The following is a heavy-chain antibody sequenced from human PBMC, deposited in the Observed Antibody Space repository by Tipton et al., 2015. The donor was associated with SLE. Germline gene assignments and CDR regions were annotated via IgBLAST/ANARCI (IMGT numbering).Heavy chain of an antibody. CDR2: IYYSGST. J-gene: IGHJ4*02. D-gene: IGHD6-6*01. CDR1: GGSISSGGYD. V-gene: IGHV4-31*03. Sequence: TLSLTCTVSGGSISSGGYDWSWIRQHPGKGLEWIGYIYYSGSTNYNPSLKSRVTISVDTSKKQFSLKLRSVTAADTAVYYCARGIVAAFFYWGQGTLVTVSS. CDR3: ARGIVAAFFY.